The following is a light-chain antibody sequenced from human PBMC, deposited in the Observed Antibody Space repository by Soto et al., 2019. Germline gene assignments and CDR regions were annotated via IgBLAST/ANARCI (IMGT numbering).Light chain of an antibody. CDR2: DVT. J-gene: IGLJ3*02. CDR3: CSYPGSHTWV. Sequence: QSALTQPRSVSGSPGQSVTISCTGTNSDIGNYNYVSWYQQHPGKAPKVMIYDVTKRPSGVPDRFAGSTSGNTASLTISGLQADDEADYYCCSYPGSHTWVFGGGTQLTVL. CDR1: NSDIGNYNY. V-gene: IGLV2-11*01.